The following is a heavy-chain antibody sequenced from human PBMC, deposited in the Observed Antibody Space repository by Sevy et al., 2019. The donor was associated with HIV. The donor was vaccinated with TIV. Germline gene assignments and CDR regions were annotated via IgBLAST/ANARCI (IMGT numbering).Heavy chain of an antibody. D-gene: IGHD6-6*01. V-gene: IGHV4-59*08. J-gene: IGHJ4*02. CDR3: ARQYSNSFGIDY. CDR1: GGSFTSDY. Sequence: SETLSLTCIVSGGSFTSDYWSWIRQPPGKGLEWIGYLYNRGSTTYNPSFKSRVTISVDTSKKQIYLKLNSVTAADTAVYYCARQYSNSFGIDYWGQGTRVTVSS. CDR2: LYNRGST.